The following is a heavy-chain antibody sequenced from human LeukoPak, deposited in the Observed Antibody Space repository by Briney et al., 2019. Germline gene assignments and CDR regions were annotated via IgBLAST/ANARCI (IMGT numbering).Heavy chain of an antibody. V-gene: IGHV4-34*01. CDR3: ARADYRRTFDY. CDR1: GGSFSGYY. D-gene: IGHD4-11*01. J-gene: IGHJ4*02. CDR2: INHSGST. Sequence: SETLSLTCAVYGGSFSGYYWSWIRQPPGKGLEWIGEINHSGSTNYNPSLKSRVTISVDTSKNQFSLKLSSVTAADTAVYYCARADYRRTFDYWGQGTLVTVSS.